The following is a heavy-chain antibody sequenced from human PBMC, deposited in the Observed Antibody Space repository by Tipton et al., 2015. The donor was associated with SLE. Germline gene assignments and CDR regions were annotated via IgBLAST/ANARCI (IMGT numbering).Heavy chain of an antibody. J-gene: IGHJ4*02. Sequence: LRLSCTVSGGSISSHYWSWIRRPPGKALEWIGYIYYSGSTNYNPSLKSRVTMSVDMSKNQFSLKLTSVTAADTAVYYCARAGSSSWSGGRVWYFDYWGQGTLVTVSS. CDR3: ARAGSSSWSGGRVWYFDY. CDR2: IYYSGST. CDR1: GGSISSHY. D-gene: IGHD6-13*01. V-gene: IGHV4-59*11.